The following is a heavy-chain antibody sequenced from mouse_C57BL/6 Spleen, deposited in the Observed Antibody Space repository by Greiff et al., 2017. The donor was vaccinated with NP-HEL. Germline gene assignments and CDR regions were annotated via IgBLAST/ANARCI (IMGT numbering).Heavy chain of an antibody. CDR1: GFTFTDYY. D-gene: IGHD2-5*01. Sequence: EVQWVESGGGLVQPGGSLSLSCAASGFTFTDYYMSWVRQPPGKALEWLGFIRNKANGYTTEYSASVKGRFTISRDNSQSILYLQMNALRAEDSATYYCARSYSNYYFDYWGQGTTLTVSS. CDR3: ARSYSNYYFDY. J-gene: IGHJ2*01. CDR2: IRNKANGYTT. V-gene: IGHV7-3*01.